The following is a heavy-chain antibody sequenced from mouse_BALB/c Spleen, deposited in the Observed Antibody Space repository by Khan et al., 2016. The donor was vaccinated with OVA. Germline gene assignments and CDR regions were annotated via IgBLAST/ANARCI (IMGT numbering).Heavy chain of an antibody. J-gene: IGHJ3*01. CDR1: GYIFTSYM. CDR2: INPSSDYN. Sequence: QVQLQQSGAELARPGASVKMSCKASGYIFTSYMIHWVKQRPGQGLEWIGDINPSSDYNNYNQKFKDKATLTADKSSSTAYMQLSSLTSEDSAGYYCARGSYGSFGYWGQGTLVTVSA. V-gene: IGHV1-4*01. CDR3: ARGSYGSFGY. D-gene: IGHD1-1*01.